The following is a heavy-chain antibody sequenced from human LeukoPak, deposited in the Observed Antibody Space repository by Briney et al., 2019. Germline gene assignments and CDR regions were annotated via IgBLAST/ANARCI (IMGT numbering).Heavy chain of an antibody. D-gene: IGHD3-22*01. Sequence: SGGSLRLSCAASGFTFDHYGMSWVRQAPGKGLEWVSGINWNGGSTGYADSVKGRFTISRDNAKNSLYVKMNSLRAEDTALYYCARARGYYYNNAFDIWGQGTMVTVSS. J-gene: IGHJ3*02. CDR2: INWNGGST. V-gene: IGHV3-20*04. CDR3: ARARGYYYNNAFDI. CDR1: GFTFDHYG.